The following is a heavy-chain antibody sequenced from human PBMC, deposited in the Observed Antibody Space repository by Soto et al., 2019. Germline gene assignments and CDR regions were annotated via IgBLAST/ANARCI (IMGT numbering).Heavy chain of an antibody. CDR3: ASSRVILTGNYYYYGMDV. D-gene: IGHD3-9*01. CDR1: GGTFSSYA. Sequence: ASVKVSCKASGGTFSSYAISWVRQAPGQGLEWMGGIIPIFGTANYAQKFQGRVTITADESTSTAYMELSSLRSEDTAVYYCASSRVILTGNYYYYGMDVWGQGTTVTVSS. CDR2: IIPIFGTA. J-gene: IGHJ6*02. V-gene: IGHV1-69*13.